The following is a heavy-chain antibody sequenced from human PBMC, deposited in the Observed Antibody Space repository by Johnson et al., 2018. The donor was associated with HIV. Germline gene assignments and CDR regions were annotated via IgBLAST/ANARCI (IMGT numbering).Heavy chain of an antibody. CDR2: ISSDGSNK. V-gene: IGHV3-30*18. CDR3: AKVGATVVTPRGEAFDI. D-gene: IGHD4-23*01. Sequence: QVQLVESGGGVVQPGRSLRLSCAASGFTFSSYGMHWVRQAPGKGLEWLAVISSDGSNKYYGDSVKGRFHISRENSKNTLYQQMNSLRAEDTAVYYCAKVGATVVTPRGEAFDIWGQGAMVTVSS. CDR1: GFTFSSYG. J-gene: IGHJ3*02.